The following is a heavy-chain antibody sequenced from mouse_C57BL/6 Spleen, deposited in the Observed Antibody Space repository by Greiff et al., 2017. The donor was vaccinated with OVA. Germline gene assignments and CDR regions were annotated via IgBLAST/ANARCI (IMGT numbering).Heavy chain of an antibody. D-gene: IGHD1-1*01. V-gene: IGHV1-81*01. Sequence: VKLMESGAELARPGASVKLSCKASGYTFTSYGISWVKQRTGQGLEWIGEIYPRSGNTYYNEKFKGKATLTADKSSSTAYMELRSLTSEDSAVYFCAILYYGSSPWYFGVWGTGTTVTVSS. CDR2: IYPRSGNT. CDR1: GYTFTSYG. CDR3: AILYYGSSPWYFGV. J-gene: IGHJ1*03.